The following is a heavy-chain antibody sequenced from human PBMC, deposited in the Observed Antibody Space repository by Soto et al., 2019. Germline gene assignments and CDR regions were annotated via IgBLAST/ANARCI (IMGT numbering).Heavy chain of an antibody. CDR2: ISNYNGDT. CDR1: GYTFTRYS. J-gene: IGHJ5*02. Sequence: QVPLVQSGAEVRKPGASVQVSCKASGYTFTRYSINRVRQAPGQGLEWVGWISNYNGDTKYAEKFQGRVTLTTDTFTTTSYMDLRSLTSDDTAMYFCARGDSTGSPTGWFDPWGQGTLVTVLS. D-gene: IGHD6-19*01. V-gene: IGHV1-18*04. CDR3: ARGDSTGSPTGWFDP.